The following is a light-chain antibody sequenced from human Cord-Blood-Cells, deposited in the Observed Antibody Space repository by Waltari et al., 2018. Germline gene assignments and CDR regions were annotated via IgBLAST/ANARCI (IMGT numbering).Light chain of an antibody. CDR1: SSHTGSNY. V-gene: IGLV1-47*01. CDR3: AAWDDSLSGWV. Sequence: QSVLTQPPSASGTPGQRVTISCSGSSSHTGSNYVYWYPQRPGTAPKLLIYRNNQRPSGVPDRFSGSKSGTSASLAISGLRSEDEADYYCAAWDDSLSGWVFGGGTKLTVL. J-gene: IGLJ3*02. CDR2: RNN.